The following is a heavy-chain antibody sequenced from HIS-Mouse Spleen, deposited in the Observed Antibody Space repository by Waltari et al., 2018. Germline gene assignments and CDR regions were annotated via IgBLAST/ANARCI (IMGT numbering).Heavy chain of an antibody. CDR3: ARPKGGDGGSGYYLSAFDI. J-gene: IGHJ3*02. CDR1: GYSFTSYW. CDR2: IYPGDSDT. V-gene: IGHV5-51*03. Sequence: EVQLVQSGAEVKKPGESLKISCKGSGYSFTSYWIGWVRQMPGKGLEWMGIIYPGDSDTRYSPSVQGQVTISADKSISTAYLQWSSLKASDTAMYYCARPKGGDGGSGYYLSAFDIWGQGTMVTVSS. D-gene: IGHD3-22*01.